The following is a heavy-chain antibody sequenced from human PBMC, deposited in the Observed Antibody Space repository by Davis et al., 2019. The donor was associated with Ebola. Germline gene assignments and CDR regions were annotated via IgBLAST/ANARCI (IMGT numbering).Heavy chain of an antibody. D-gene: IGHD1-14*01. J-gene: IGHJ4*02. CDR1: GGSFSDYF. V-gene: IGHV4-34*01. CDR2: ISHHDGDT. Sequence: MPSETLSLTCAVYGGSFSDYFWSWIRQPPEKGLEWIGEISHHDGDTNYNPSLRSRVAISVDTSRNQFSLKLRSVTAADTATYFCARQPEWGDYFFDHWGQGIVVTVSS. CDR3: ARQPEWGDYFFDH.